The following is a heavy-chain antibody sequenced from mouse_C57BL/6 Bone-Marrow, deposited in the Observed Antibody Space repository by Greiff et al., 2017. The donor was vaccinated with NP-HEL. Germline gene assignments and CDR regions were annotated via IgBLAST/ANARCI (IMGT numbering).Heavy chain of an antibody. CDR1: GYAFSSSW. V-gene: IGHV1-82*01. CDR3: ARRAITTAHYYAMDY. Sequence: VQLQQSGPELVKPGASVKISCKASGYAFSSSWMNWVKQRPGKGLEWIGRIYPGDGDTNYNGKFKGKATLTADKSSSTAYMQLSSLTSEDSAVYFCARRAITTAHYYAMDYWGQGTSVTVSS. J-gene: IGHJ4*01. D-gene: IGHD1-1*01. CDR2: IYPGDGDT.